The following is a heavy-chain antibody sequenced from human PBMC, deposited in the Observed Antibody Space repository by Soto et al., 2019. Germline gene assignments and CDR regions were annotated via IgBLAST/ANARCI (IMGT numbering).Heavy chain of an antibody. CDR2: VSYDGSNK. J-gene: IGHJ4*02. Sequence: QVQLVESGGGVVQPGKSLRVSCAASGFTFTDYNLIHWFRQAPGKGLEWLAVVSYDGSNKYYADSVKGRFTISRDDSKNTLYLQMISLRVEYTAVYYCARGENGVYGFFDYWGQGTLVTVSS. D-gene: IGHD2-8*01. CDR1: GFTFTDYN. CDR3: ARGENGVYGFFDY. V-gene: IGHV3-30-3*01.